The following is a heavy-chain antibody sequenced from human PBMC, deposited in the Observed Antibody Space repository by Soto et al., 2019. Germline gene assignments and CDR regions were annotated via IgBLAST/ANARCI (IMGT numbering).Heavy chain of an antibody. CDR3: AKNGGDSYGSGSDYYGTDV. CDR1: GFTFSSYA. V-gene: IGHV3-23*01. Sequence: GGSLRLSCAASGFTFSSYAMSGVRQAPGKGLEWGSAISGSGGSTYYPDSVKGRFTISRDNSKNTLYLQMNSLRAEDTAVYYCAKNGGDSYGSGSDYYGTDVWGQRTTVTVSS. J-gene: IGHJ6*02. CDR2: ISGSGGST. D-gene: IGHD3-10*01.